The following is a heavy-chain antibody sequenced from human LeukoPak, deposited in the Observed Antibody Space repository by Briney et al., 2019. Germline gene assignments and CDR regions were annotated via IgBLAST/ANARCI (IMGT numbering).Heavy chain of an antibody. CDR3: ARGGLLWFGESIDY. J-gene: IGHJ4*02. CDR2: INAGNGNT. V-gene: IGHV1-3*01. D-gene: IGHD3-10*01. CDR1: GYTFTSYA. Sequence: GASVKVSCKASGYTFTSYAMHWVRQAPGQRLEWMGWINAGNGNTKYSQEFQGRVTITRDTSASTAYMELSSLRSDDTAVYYCARGGLLWFGESIDYWGQGSLVSVSS.